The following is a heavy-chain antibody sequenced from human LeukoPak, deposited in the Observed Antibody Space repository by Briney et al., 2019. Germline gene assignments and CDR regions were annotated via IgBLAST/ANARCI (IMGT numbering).Heavy chain of an antibody. J-gene: IGHJ2*01. V-gene: IGHV1-46*03. Sequence: ASVKVSCKASGYTFTSYCMHWVRQAPGQGLEWMGIINPSGGSTSYAQKFQGRVTMTRDTSTSTVYMELSSLRSEDTAVYYCARVLEDDSSSWPTEWYFDLWGRGTLVTVSS. CDR3: ARVLEDDSSSWPTEWYFDL. D-gene: IGHD6-13*01. CDR1: GYTFTSYC. CDR2: INPSGGST.